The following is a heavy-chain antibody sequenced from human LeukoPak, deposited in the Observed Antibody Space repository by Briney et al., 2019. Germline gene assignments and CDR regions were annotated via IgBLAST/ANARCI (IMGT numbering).Heavy chain of an antibody. J-gene: IGHJ5*02. D-gene: IGHD3-22*01. CDR2: IGTAGDT. Sequence: GGSLRLSCAASGFTFSSYDMHWVRQATGKGLEWVSAIGTAGDTYYPGSVKGRFTISRDNSKNTLYLQMNSLRAEDTAVYYCARGGHYLPFDPWGQGTLVTVSS. CDR1: GFTFSSYD. V-gene: IGHV3-13*01. CDR3: ARGGHYLPFDP.